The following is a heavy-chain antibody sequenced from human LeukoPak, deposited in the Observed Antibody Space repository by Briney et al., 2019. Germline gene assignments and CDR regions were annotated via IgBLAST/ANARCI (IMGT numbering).Heavy chain of an antibody. CDR3: AGGRQYFDH. CDR2: IYYSGTT. J-gene: IGHJ4*02. V-gene: IGHV4-59*01. Sequence: PSETLSLTCSVSRGSISGYYWSWIRQPPGKGLEWIAYIYYSGTTNYNPSLNSRVTISVDTSNNHFSLKLSSVTAADTAVYYCAGGRQYFDHWGQGTLVTVSS. CDR1: RGSISGYY.